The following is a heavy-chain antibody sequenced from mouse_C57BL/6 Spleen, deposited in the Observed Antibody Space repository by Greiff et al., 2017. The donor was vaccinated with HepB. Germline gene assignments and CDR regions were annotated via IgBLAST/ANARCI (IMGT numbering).Heavy chain of an antibody. CDR3: ARDAVDNDYGGYAMDY. Sequence: VQLKESGGDLVKPGGSLKLSCAASGFTFSSYGMSWVRQTPDKRLEWVATISSGGSYTYYPDSVKGRFTISRDNAKNTLYLQMTSLKYEDTAMYDWARDAVDNDYGGYAMDYWGQGTSVTVAS. CDR2: ISSGGSYT. CDR1: GFTFSSYG. J-gene: IGHJ4*01. D-gene: IGHD2-4*01. V-gene: IGHV5-6*01.